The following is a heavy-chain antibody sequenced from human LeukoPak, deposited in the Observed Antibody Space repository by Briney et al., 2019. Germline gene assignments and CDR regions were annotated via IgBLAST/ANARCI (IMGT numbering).Heavy chain of an antibody. J-gene: IGHJ3*02. CDR2: IYYSGST. Sequence: SETLSLTCTVSGGSVSSGVYYWSWIRQPPGKGLEYIGYIYYSGSTNYNPSLKSRVTISVDTSKNQFSLKLSSVTAADTAVYYCARDRAMGLGYCSGGSCQRAFDIWGQGTMVTVSS. D-gene: IGHD2-15*01. V-gene: IGHV4-61*08. CDR3: ARDRAMGLGYCSGGSCQRAFDI. CDR1: GGSVSSGVYY.